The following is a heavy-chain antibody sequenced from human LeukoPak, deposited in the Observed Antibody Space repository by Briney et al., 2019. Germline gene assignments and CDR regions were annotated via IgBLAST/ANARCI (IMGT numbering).Heavy chain of an antibody. CDR3: ARVYSRRGSSPNWFDP. CDR2: INPNSGGT. Sequence: GASVKVSCKVSGYTFTGYYMHWVRQAPGQGLEWMGWINPNSGGTNYAQKFQGRVTMTRDTSISTAYMELSRLRSDDTAVYYCARVYSRRGSSPNWFDPWGQGTLVTVSS. V-gene: IGHV1-2*02. J-gene: IGHJ5*02. CDR1: GYTFTGYY. D-gene: IGHD6-13*01.